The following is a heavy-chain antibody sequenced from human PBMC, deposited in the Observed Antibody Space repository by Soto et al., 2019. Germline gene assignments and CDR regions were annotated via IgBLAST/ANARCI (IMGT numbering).Heavy chain of an antibody. CDR2: IKQDGSEK. V-gene: IGHV3-7*01. CDR1: GFTFSSYW. J-gene: IGHJ4*02. Sequence: PGGSLRLSCAASGFTFSSYWMSWVRQAPGKGLEWVANIKQDGSEKYYVDSVKGRFTISRDNAKNSLYLQMNSLRAEDTAVYYCARDRYYYDSSGYYRPLDYWGQGTLVTVSS. D-gene: IGHD3-22*01. CDR3: ARDRYYYDSSGYYRPLDY.